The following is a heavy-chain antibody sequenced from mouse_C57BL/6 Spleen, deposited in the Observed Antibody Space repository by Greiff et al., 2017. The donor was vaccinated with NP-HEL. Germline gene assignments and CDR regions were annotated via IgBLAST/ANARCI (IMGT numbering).Heavy chain of an antibody. V-gene: IGHV1-64*01. D-gene: IGHD2-3*01. CDR3: ARDYDGYYYYAMDY. CDR2: IHPNSGST. J-gene: IGHJ4*01. Sequence: QVQLQQPGAELVKPGASVKLSCKASGYTFTSYWMHWVKQRPGQGLEWIGMIHPNSGSTNYNEKFKSNATLTVDKSTSTAYMQLSSLTSEDSAVYYCARDYDGYYYYAMDYWGQGTSVTVSS. CDR1: GYTFTSYW.